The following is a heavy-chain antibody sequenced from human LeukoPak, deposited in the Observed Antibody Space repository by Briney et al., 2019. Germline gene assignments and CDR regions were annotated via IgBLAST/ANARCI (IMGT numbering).Heavy chain of an antibody. J-gene: IGHJ4*02. CDR1: GFTFSSYS. V-gene: IGHV3-48*01. D-gene: IGHD3-22*01. CDR2: ISSSSTI. Sequence: PGGSLRLSCAASGFTFSSYSMNWVRQAPGKGLEWVSYISSSSTIYYADSVKGRFTISRDNAKNSLYLQMNSLRAEDTAVYYCARVAVTVTPIVVVIYLVDYWGQGTLVTVSS. CDR3: ARVAVTVTPIVVVIYLVDY.